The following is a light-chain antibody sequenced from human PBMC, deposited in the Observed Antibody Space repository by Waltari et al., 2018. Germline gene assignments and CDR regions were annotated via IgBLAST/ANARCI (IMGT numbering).Light chain of an antibody. CDR2: DTS. J-gene: IGKJ1*01. CDR3: QQYGDSPRT. Sequence: PGDRATLSCGASQSVSSGFLAWYQQKPGLAPRLLIYDTSTRATGVPDRFRGSGSGREFALSISRLEPEDFAVYYCQQYGDSPRTFGQGTKVEIK. CDR1: QSVSSGF. V-gene: IGKV3D-20*01.